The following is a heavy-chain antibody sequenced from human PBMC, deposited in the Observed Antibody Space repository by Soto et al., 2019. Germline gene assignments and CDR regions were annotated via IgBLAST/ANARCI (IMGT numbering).Heavy chain of an antibody. V-gene: IGHV4-61*01. CDR2: IPNNGSP. J-gene: IGHJ4*02. CDR1: GGSVRTGSYH. CDR3: ARIGWGGDS. Sequence: SETLSLTCSVSGGSVRTGSYHWSWIRQPPGKGLEWIGFIPNNGSPDYNPSLKSRVVVSIDRSRNQFSLKVNSVTAADTAVYFCARIGWGGDSWGQGTLVTVSS. D-gene: IGHD7-27*01.